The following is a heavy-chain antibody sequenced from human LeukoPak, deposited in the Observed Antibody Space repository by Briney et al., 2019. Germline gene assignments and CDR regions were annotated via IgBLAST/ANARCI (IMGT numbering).Heavy chain of an antibody. J-gene: IGHJ3*02. CDR3: ARDGGLVPAAEDAFDI. CDR2: INTSGGST. Sequence: AGGSLRLSCAASGFTFSSYAMNWVRQAPGKGLEWVSSINTSGGSTYYADSVKGRFTISRDNSKNTLYLQMNSLRAEDTAVYYCARDGGLVPAAEDAFDIWGQGTMVTVSS. V-gene: IGHV3-23*01. CDR1: GFTFSSYA. D-gene: IGHD2-2*01.